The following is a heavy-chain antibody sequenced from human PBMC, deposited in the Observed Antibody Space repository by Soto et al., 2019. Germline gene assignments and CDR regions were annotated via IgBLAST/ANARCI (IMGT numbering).Heavy chain of an antibody. V-gene: IGHV4-4*07. CDR3: VRDGTKTLRDWFDP. Sequence: SETLSLTCTVSGASISGFYWSWIRKSAGKGLEWIGRIYATGTTDYNPSLKSRVMMSVDTSKKQFSLRLRSVTAADTAVYYCVRDGTKTLRDWFDPWGQGISVTVSS. D-gene: IGHD1-1*01. CDR1: GASISGFY. CDR2: IYATGTT. J-gene: IGHJ5*02.